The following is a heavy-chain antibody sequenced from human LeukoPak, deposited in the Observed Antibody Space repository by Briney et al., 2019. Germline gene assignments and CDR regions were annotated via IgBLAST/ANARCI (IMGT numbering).Heavy chain of an antibody. J-gene: IGHJ4*02. Sequence: SETLSLTCTASGGSISSYYWSWIRQPPGKGLEWIGYIYYRGSTNYNPSLKSRVTISVDTSKNQFSLKLSSVTAADTAVYYCARRNDYFDYWGQGTLVTVSS. V-gene: IGHV4-59*08. D-gene: IGHD2-8*01. CDR2: IYYRGST. CDR3: ARRNDYFDY. CDR1: GGSISSYY.